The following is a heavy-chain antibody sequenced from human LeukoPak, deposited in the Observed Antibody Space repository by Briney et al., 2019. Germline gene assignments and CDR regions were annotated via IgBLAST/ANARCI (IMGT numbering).Heavy chain of an antibody. CDR3: AREVYCSSTSCYGGGRYYFDY. CDR1: GGSISSGGYY. V-gene: IGHV4-31*03. CDR2: IYYSGST. D-gene: IGHD2-2*01. J-gene: IGHJ4*02. Sequence: SQTLSLTCTVSGGSISSGGYYWSWIRQHPGKGLEWIGYIYYSGSTYYNPSLKSRVTISVDTSKNQFSLKLSSVTAADTAVYYCAREVYCSSTSCYGGGRYYFDYWGQGTLVTVSS.